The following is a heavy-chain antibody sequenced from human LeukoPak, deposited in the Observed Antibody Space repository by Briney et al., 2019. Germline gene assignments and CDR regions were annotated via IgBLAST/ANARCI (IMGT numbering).Heavy chain of an antibody. J-gene: IGHJ5*02. D-gene: IGHD3-9*01. CDR2: IYYSGST. V-gene: IGHV4-30-4*08. Sequence: SETLSLTCTVSGGSISSGDYYWSWIRQPPGKGLEWIGYIYYSGSTYYNPSLKSRVTISVDTSKNQFSLKLSSVTAADTAVYYCASGHITIFWFDPWGQGTLVTVSS. CDR1: GGSISSGDYY. CDR3: ASGHITIFWFDP.